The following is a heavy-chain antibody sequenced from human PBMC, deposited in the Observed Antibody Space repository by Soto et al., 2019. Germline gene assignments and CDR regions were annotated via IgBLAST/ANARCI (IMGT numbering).Heavy chain of an antibody. CDR3: AKGNDILTGYYPDDAFDI. Sequence: GGSLRLSCAASGFTFSSYAMSWVRQAPGKGLEWVSAISGSGGSTYYADSVKGRFTISRDNSKNTLYLQMNSLRAEDTAVYYCAKGNDILTGYYPDDAFDIWGQGTMVTVSS. CDR1: GFTFSSYA. CDR2: ISGSGGST. J-gene: IGHJ3*02. V-gene: IGHV3-23*01. D-gene: IGHD3-9*01.